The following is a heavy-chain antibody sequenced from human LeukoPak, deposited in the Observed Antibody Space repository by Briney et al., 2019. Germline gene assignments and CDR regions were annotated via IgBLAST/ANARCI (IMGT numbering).Heavy chain of an antibody. CDR2: FDPEDGET. CDR1: GYTLTELS. V-gene: IGHV1-24*01. CDR3: ATDRGFYGGNSEYYFDY. D-gene: IGHD4-23*01. J-gene: IGHJ4*02. Sequence: ASVKVSCKVSGYTLTELSMHWVRQAPGKGLEWMGGFDPEDGETIYAQKFQSRVTRTEDTSTDTAYMELSSLRSEDTAVYYCATDRGFYGGNSEYYFDYWGQGTLVTVSS.